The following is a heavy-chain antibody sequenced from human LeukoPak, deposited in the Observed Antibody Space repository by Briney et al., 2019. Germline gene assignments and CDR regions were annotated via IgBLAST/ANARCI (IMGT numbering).Heavy chain of an antibody. V-gene: IGHV4-59*10. D-gene: IGHD1-7*01. J-gene: IGHJ4*02. CDR3: ARSRITGTRGAFDY. Sequence: SETLSLTCAVYGGSFSGYYWSWIRQPAGKGLEWIGRIYTSGSTNYNPSLKSRVTMPVDTSKNQFSLKLSSVTAADTAVYYCARSRITGTRGAFDYRGQGTLVTVSS. CDR1: GGSFSGYY. CDR2: IYTSGST.